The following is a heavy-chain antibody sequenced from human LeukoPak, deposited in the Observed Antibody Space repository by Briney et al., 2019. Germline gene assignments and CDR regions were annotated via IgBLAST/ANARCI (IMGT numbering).Heavy chain of an antibody. CDR2: IYYSGST. J-gene: IGHJ6*03. V-gene: IGHV4-39*01. CDR1: GDSISSSSYY. Sequence: PSETLSLTCTVSGDSISSSSYYWGWIRQPPGKGLEWIGSIYYSGSTYYNPSLKSRVTISVDTSKSQFSLKLSSVTAADTAVYYCARITEGSGSYYAYYYYYYMDVWGKGTTVTISS. D-gene: IGHD3-10*01. CDR3: ARITEGSGSYYAYYYYYYMDV.